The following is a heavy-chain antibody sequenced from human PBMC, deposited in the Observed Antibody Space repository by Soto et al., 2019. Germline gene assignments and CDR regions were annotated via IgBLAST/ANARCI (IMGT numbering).Heavy chain of an antibody. CDR1: GFTFGDYA. CDR2: IRSKAYGGTT. D-gene: IGHD5-18*01. V-gene: IGHV3-49*03. CDR3: TSSSVGYSYGYDGAFDI. J-gene: IGHJ3*02. Sequence: GGSLRLSCTASGFTFGDYAMSWFRQAPGKGLEWVGFIRSKAYGGTTGYAASVKGRFTISRDDSKSIAYLQMNSLKTEDTAVYYCTSSSVGYSYGYDGAFDIWGQGTMVTVSS.